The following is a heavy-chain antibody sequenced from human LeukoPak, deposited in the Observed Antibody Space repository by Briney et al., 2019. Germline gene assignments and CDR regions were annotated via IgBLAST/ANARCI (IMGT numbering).Heavy chain of an antibody. Sequence: GGSLRLSCAASGFTFSNYAMSWVRQAPGKGLEWVSAISGGDGRTYYADSVKGRFTISRDNSKNTLYLQMSSLRAEDTAVYYCAKDPRPFDAFDIWGQGTMVTVSS. CDR1: GFTFSNYA. CDR3: AKDPRPFDAFDI. V-gene: IGHV3-23*01. CDR2: ISGGDGRT. J-gene: IGHJ3*02.